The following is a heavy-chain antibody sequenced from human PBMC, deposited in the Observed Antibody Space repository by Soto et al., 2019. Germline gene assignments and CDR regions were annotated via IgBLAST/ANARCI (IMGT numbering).Heavy chain of an antibody. CDR2: MSHSGPT. D-gene: IGHD6-19*01. V-gene: IGHV4-4*02. Sequence: QLQESGPGLVKPSGTLSLTCAVSGCSVTTNYWWGWVRQSPVTGLEWIGDMSHSGPTNYSTSLKRRVTLSVDTSKYYFSLELKSVTASDTAVYFCGMRRGWYTIHARGQVTLVTVSS. CDR1: GCSVTTNYW. CDR3: GMRRGWYTIHA. J-gene: IGHJ4*02.